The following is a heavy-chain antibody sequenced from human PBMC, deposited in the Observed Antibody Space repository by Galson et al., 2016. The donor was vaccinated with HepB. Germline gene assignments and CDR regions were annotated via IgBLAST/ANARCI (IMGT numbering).Heavy chain of an antibody. CDR2: INPSGGHP. CDR3: ARVSSSTWHYFYYGMDV. V-gene: IGHV1-46*01. CDR1: GFSFTTYY. D-gene: IGHD6-13*01. J-gene: IGHJ6*02. Sequence: SVKVSCKASGFSFTTYYIHWVRQAPGQGLEWMGIINPSGGHPTYAQSFRDRVTMISDTSTSTVYLELSMLTSHDTAVYYCARVSSSTWHYFYYGMDVWGQGTTVTVSS.